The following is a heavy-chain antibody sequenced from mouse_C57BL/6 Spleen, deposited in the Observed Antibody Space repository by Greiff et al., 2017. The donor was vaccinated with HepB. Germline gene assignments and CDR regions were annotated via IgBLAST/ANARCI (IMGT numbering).Heavy chain of an antibody. Sequence: QVQLQQPGAELVKPGASVKLSCKASGYTFTSYWMHWVKQRPGQGLEWIGMIHPNSGSTNYNEKFKSKATLTVDKSSSTAYMQLSSLTSEDSAVYYCARDHGRDYFDYWGQGTTLTVSS. CDR2: IHPNSGST. D-gene: IGHD1-1*01. CDR3: ARDHGRDYFDY. CDR1: GYTFTSYW. J-gene: IGHJ2*01. V-gene: IGHV1-64*01.